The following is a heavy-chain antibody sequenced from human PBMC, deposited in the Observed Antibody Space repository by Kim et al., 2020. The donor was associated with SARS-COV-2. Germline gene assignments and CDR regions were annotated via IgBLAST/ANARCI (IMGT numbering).Heavy chain of an antibody. V-gene: IGHV1-2*06. CDR1: GYIFADYH. CDR3: APLIWFGQLLLYGMDT. J-gene: IGHJ5*01. CDR2: INPDNGGT. D-gene: IGHD3-10*01. Sequence: ASVKVSCRASGYIFADYHIHWVRQAPGQGLEWMGRINPDNGGTQYAEKFQGRVTMTKDMSIGTAYMELRRLRSDDTAVYYCAPLIWFGQLLLYGMDTWGQGVMVTVSS.